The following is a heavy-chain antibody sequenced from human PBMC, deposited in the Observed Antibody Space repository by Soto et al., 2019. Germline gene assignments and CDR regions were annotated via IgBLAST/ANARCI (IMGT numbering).Heavy chain of an antibody. CDR1: GFTFSSYW. J-gene: IGHJ6*03. Sequence: PGGSLRLSCAASGFTFSSYWMHWVRQAPGKGLEYVSAISSNRGSTYYANSVKGRFTISRDNSKNTLYLQMGSLRAEDMAVYYCARDQRYRSRLTEYYYYYYMDAWGKGTTVT. D-gene: IGHD3-16*02. V-gene: IGHV3-64*01. CDR2: ISSNRGST. CDR3: ARDQRYRSRLTEYYYYYYMDA.